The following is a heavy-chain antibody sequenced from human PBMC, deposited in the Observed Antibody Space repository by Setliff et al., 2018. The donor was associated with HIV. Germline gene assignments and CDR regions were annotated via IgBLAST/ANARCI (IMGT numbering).Heavy chain of an antibody. CDR1: GASISTYY. J-gene: IGHJ5*02. CDR2: IFYSGSS. D-gene: IGHD3-3*01. CDR3: ARDRGSYNFWSGLARGDNWFDP. Sequence: PSETLSLTCTVSGASISTYYWSWIRQPPGKGLEWIGYIFYSGSSNYNPSLKSRVTMSVDTSKNQFSLNLTYVTAADTAVYYCARDRGSYNFWSGLARGDNWFDPWGQGTLVTVSS. V-gene: IGHV4-59*01.